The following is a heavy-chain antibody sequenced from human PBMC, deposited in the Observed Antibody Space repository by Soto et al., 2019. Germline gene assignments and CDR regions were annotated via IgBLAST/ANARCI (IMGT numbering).Heavy chain of an antibody. CDR3: ARGGGVGVAGSAAFDI. J-gene: IGHJ3*02. Sequence: QLHLVQSGAVVKKPGASVTVSCSASGYPVTAYYMHWVRQAPGRGLEWMGGINPATGAAKYTQTFQGRVTMTRDTSTSTVFRELSGLTSGDTAVFYWARGGGVGVAGSAAFDIWGQGTLVTVSS. CDR2: INPATGAA. CDR1: GYPVTAYY. V-gene: IGHV1-2*02. D-gene: IGHD3-3*01.